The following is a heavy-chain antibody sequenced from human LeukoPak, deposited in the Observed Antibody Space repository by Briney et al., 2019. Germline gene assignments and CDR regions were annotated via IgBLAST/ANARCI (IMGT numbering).Heavy chain of an antibody. V-gene: IGHV1-2*06. Sequence: ASVKVSCKASGYTFTGYYMHWVRQAPGQGLEWMGRINPNSGGTNYAQKFQGRVTMTRDTSISTAYMELSRLRSDDTAVYYCARDYYDSSGYYNYWGLGTLVTVSS. D-gene: IGHD3-22*01. CDR2: INPNSGGT. J-gene: IGHJ4*02. CDR1: GYTFTGYY. CDR3: ARDYYDSSGYYNY.